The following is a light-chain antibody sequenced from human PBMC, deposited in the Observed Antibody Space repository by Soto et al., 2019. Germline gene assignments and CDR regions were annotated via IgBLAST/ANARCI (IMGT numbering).Light chain of an antibody. J-gene: IGKJ2*01. V-gene: IGKV1-39*01. CDR2: AAS. Sequence: DIQMTQSPSSLSASVGDRVTITCRASQSISSYLNWYQQKPGKAPKLLIYAASSLQSGVPSRFSGSGYGTDFTLTISSRQPEDFATYSCQQSDSTPYTFGQGTKLEIK. CDR3: QQSDSTPYT. CDR1: QSISSY.